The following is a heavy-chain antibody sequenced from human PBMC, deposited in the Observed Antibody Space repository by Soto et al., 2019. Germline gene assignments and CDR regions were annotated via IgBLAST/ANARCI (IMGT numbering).Heavy chain of an antibody. Sequence: PGGSLRLSCAASGFTFSNYDMNWVRQAPGKGLEWVSSISSTSTYIYYADSVKGLFTISRDNAKNSLYLQMNSLRVEDTAIYYCAREHYFRSGIDYWGQRTLVTVSS. CDR1: GFTFSNYD. J-gene: IGHJ4*02. CDR2: ISSTSTYI. V-gene: IGHV3-21*01. CDR3: AREHYFRSGIDY. D-gene: IGHD3-10*01.